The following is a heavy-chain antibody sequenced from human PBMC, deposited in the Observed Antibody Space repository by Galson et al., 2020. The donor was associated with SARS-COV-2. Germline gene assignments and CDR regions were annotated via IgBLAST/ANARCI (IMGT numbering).Heavy chain of an antibody. D-gene: IGHD1-26*01. CDR1: GFTFSSYA. CDR2: ISGSGGST. J-gene: IGHJ3*02. Sequence: TGGSLRLSCAASGFTFSSYAMSWVRQAPGKGLEWVSAISGSGGSTYYADSVKGRFTISRDNSKNTLYLQMNSLRAEDTAVYYCARTNSGCYVSAFDSWGQGTMVTVSS. CDR3: ARTNSGCYVSAFDS. V-gene: IGHV3-23*01.